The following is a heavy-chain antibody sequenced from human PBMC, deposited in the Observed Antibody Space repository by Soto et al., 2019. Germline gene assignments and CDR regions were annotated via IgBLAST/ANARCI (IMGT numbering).Heavy chain of an antibody. Sequence: SETLSLTCTVSGGSISSYYWSWIRQPPGKGLEWIGYIYYSGSTNYNPSLKSRVTISVDTSKNQFSLKLSSVTAADTGVYYCARQFTDAFSFFGYWGQGTRVTVAS. J-gene: IGHJ4*02. V-gene: IGHV4-59*08. CDR3: ARQFTDAFSFFGY. CDR2: IYYSGST. D-gene: IGHD2-2*01. CDR1: GGSISSYY.